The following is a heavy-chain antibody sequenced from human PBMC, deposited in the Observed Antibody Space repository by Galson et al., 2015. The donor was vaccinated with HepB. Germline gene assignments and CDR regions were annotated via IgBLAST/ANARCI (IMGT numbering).Heavy chain of an antibody. CDR3: ARDHADGSIAAADDY. V-gene: IGHV1-69*13. CDR2: IIPIFGTA. J-gene: IGHJ4*02. CDR1: GGTFSSYA. Sequence: SVKVSCKASGGTFSSYAISWVRQAPGQGLEWMGGIIPIFGTANYAQMFQGRVTITADESTSTAYMELSSLRSEDTAVYYCARDHADGSIAAADDYWGQGTLVTVSS. D-gene: IGHD6-13*01.